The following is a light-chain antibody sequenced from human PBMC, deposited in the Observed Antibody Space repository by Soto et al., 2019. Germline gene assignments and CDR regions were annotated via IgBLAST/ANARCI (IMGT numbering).Light chain of an antibody. Sequence: DIQMIQSPATLSASVGDRVTITCRARQSINSWLAWYQQKPGKAPKLLIYDASSLKSGVPSRFSGSGSGSEFNFTITGLQPDDFATYFCQQYNTYSTFGQGTRLEI. V-gene: IGKV1-5*01. CDR2: DAS. CDR1: QSINSW. J-gene: IGKJ5*01. CDR3: QQYNTYST.